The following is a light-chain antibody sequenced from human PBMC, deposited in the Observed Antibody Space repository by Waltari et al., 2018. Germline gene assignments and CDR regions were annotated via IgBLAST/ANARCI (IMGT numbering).Light chain of an antibody. Sequence: EIVMTQSPDTLSVSPGERATLSCSASESVSSNLAWYQQKPGQAPRLLILGASTRATGMPARFSGSGSGTEFTLTISSLQSEDLAIYYCQQYTDWPPTWTFGQGTKVEI. J-gene: IGKJ1*01. CDR2: GAS. CDR3: QQYTDWPPTWT. CDR1: ESVSSN. V-gene: IGKV3-15*01.